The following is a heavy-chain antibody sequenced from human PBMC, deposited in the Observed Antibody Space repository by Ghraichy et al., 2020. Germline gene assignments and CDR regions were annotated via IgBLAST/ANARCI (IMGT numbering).Heavy chain of an antibody. D-gene: IGHD3-10*01. Sequence: GESLNISCAASGFTFSSYWMSWVRQAPGKGLEWVANIKQDGSEKYYVDSVKGRFTISRDNAKNSLYLQMNSLRAEDTAVYYCAREMNYYGPPGCLDYWGQGTLVTVSS. CDR3: AREMNYYGPPGCLDY. J-gene: IGHJ4*02. V-gene: IGHV3-7*01. CDR1: GFTFSSYW. CDR2: IKQDGSEK.